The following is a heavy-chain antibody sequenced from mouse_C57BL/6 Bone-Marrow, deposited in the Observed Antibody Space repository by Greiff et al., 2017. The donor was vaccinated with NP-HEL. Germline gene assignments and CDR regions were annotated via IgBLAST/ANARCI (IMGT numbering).Heavy chain of an antibody. CDR1: GYTFTSYW. CDR2: IDPSDSYT. CDR3: ARSHWDGLDY. Sequence: VQLQQPGAELVRPGTSVKLSCKASGYTFTSYWMHWVKQRPGQGLEWIGVIDPSDSYTNYNQKFKGKATLTVDTSSSTAYMQLSSLTSEDSAVYYCARSHWDGLDYWGQGTTLTVSS. J-gene: IGHJ2*01. V-gene: IGHV1-59*01. D-gene: IGHD4-1*01.